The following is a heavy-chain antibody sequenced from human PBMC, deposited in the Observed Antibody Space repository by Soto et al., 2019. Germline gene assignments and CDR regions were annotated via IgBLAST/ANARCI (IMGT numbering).Heavy chain of an antibody. CDR3: ARGTRPPYPSGGADAFDI. V-gene: IGHV1-18*01. Sequence: ASVKVSCKASGYPFTSYGISWVRQAPGQGLEWMGWISAYNGNTNYAQKLQGRVTMTTDTSTSTAYMELRSLRSDDTAVYYCARGTRPPYPSGGADAFDIWGQGTMVTVSS. J-gene: IGHJ3*02. CDR1: GYPFTSYG. CDR2: ISAYNGNT. D-gene: IGHD3-16*01.